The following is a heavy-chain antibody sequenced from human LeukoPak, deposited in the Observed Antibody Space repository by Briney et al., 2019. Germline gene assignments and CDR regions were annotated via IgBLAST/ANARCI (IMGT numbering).Heavy chain of an antibody. CDR3: ARASSPASIYWFDP. CDR1: GGSISSYY. V-gene: IGHV4-59*01. J-gene: IGHJ5*02. Sequence: SETLSLTCTVSGGSISSYYWSWIRQPPGKGLEWIGYIYYSGSTNYNPSLKSRVTISVDTSKNQFSLKLSSVTAADTAVYYCARASSPASIYWFDPWGQGTLVTVSS. CDR2: IYYSGST. D-gene: IGHD3-3*01.